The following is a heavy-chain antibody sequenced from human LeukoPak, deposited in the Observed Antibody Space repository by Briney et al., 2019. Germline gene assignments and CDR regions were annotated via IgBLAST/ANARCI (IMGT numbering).Heavy chain of an antibody. CDR1: GYTFTSYG. Sequence: ASVKVSCKASGYTFTSYGISWMRQAPGQGLEWMGWISAYNGNTNYAQKLQGRVTMTTDTSTSTAYMELRSLRSDDTAVYYCARSSGSYPTGTFGYWGQGTLVTVSS. D-gene: IGHD1-26*01. CDR3: ARSSGSYPTGTFGY. J-gene: IGHJ4*02. V-gene: IGHV1-18*01. CDR2: ISAYNGNT.